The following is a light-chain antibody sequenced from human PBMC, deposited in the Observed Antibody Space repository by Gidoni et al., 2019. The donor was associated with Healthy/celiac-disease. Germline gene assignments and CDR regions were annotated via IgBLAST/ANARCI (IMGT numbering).Light chain of an antibody. V-gene: IGKV1-39*01. CDR3: QQSYSTRWT. J-gene: IGKJ1*01. Sequence: DTQMTPSPSSLSASVGDRVTITCRASQSISSYLNWYQQKPGKAPKLLIYAASSLQSGVPSRFSGSGSGTDFTLTISSLQPEDFATYYCQQSYSTRWTFGQGTKVEIK. CDR2: AAS. CDR1: QSISSY.